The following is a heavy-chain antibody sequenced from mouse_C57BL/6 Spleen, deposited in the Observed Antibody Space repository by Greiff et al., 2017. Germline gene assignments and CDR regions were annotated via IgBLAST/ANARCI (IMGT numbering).Heavy chain of an antibody. CDR1: GYTFTDYN. D-gene: IGHD2-3*01. CDR2: INPNNGGT. Sequence: EVQLQQSGPELVKPGASVKIPCKASGYTFTDYNMDWVKQSHGKSLEWIGDINPNNGGTIYNQKFKGKATLTVDKSSSTAYTELRSLTSEDTAVYYRARRLDGYYVFDYWGQGTTLTVSS. CDR3: ARRLDGYYVFDY. J-gene: IGHJ2*01. V-gene: IGHV1-18*01.